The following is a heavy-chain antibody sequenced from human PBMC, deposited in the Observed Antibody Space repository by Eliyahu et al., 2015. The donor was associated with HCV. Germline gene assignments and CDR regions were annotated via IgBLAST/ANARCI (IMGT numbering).Heavy chain of an antibody. Sequence: QVQLVESGGGVVQPGRSLRLSCXASGFTXXSXGXXWXRQAPGKGLEWVAVIWYDGSNKYYADSVKGRFTISRDNSKNTLYLQMNSLRAEDTAVYYCARDGDPPYSSPPGNYYYGMDVWGQGTTVTVSS. D-gene: IGHD6-13*01. V-gene: IGHV3-33*01. CDR1: GFTXXSXG. CDR3: ARDGDPPYSSPPGNYYYGMDV. J-gene: IGHJ6*02. CDR2: IWYDGSNK.